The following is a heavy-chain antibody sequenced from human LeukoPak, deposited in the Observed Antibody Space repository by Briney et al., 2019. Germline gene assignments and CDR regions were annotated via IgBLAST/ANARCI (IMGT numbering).Heavy chain of an antibody. Sequence: ASVKVSCKASGYTFTKYDINWVRQATGQGLEWIAWMNPNSGNTGYAQRFQGRVTITRNTSISTAYMELSSLRSEDTAVYYCARGIGGSIAARPIYYYYYMDVWGKGTTVTVSS. V-gene: IGHV1-8*03. CDR1: GYTFTKYD. J-gene: IGHJ6*03. D-gene: IGHD6-6*01. CDR3: ARGIGGSIAARPIYYYYYMDV. CDR2: MNPNSGNT.